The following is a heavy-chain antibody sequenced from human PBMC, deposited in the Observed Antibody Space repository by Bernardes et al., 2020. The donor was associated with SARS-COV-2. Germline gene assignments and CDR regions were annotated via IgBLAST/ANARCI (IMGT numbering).Heavy chain of an antibody. CDR1: GFTFSSYW. Sequence: GGSLRLSCAASGFTFSSYWMSWVRQAPGKGLEWVANIKQDGSEKYYVDSVKGRFTISRDNAKNSLYLQMNSLRAEDTAVYYCASEVVSSGWMVDYYFDYWGQGTLVTVSS. CDR2: IKQDGSEK. D-gene: IGHD6-19*01. CDR3: ASEVVSSGWMVDYYFDY. J-gene: IGHJ4*02. V-gene: IGHV3-7*01.